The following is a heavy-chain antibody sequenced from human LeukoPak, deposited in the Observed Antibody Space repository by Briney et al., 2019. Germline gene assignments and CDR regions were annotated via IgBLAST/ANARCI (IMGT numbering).Heavy chain of an antibody. CDR3: AKDKWWGASDH. D-gene: IGHD2-8*01. Sequence: GGSLRLSCAASGFSFSAYWLHWVRQAPGKGLVGVAQINGDATATNYAGSVKGRFTISRDNAKNTVRLQMSTLTAEDTAVYYCAKDKWWGASDHWGQGSLVTVSS. CDR1: GFSFSAYW. V-gene: IGHV3-74*01. CDR2: INGDATAT. J-gene: IGHJ4*02.